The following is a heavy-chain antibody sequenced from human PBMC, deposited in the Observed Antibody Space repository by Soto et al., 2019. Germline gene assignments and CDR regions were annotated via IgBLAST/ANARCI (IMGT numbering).Heavy chain of an antibody. CDR1: GFRFGEHY. V-gene: IGHV3-11*01. CDR2: ISGDSTST. J-gene: IGHJ4*02. CDR3: ACDPYYYGSAF. D-gene: IGHD3-10*01. Sequence: QVQLVESGGGLVEPGGSLRLSCAASGFRFGEHYMTWIRQAPGRGLEWVSKISGDSTSTYYADSVKGRFTVSRDNAKNSVYLQMTSLRTEDTAVYYCACDPYYYGSAFWGQGTQVTVSS.